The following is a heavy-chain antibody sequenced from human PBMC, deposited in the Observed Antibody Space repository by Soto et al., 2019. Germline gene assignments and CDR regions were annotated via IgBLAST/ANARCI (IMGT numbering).Heavy chain of an antibody. CDR1: GYTFASYR. J-gene: IGHJ6*02. D-gene: IGHD2-2*01. CDR3: AREGTCSSTSCPTYFSFGMDV. V-gene: IGHV1-18*01. Sequence: QVQLVQSGAEVKKPGASVKVSCKASGYTFASYRISWVRQAPGQGLEWMGWISAYNGNTNYAQKFQGRVTMTTDTFTRTAYMEVRSLRSDDTAVYYCAREGTCSSTSCPTYFSFGMDVWGQGTTVTVSS. CDR2: ISAYNGNT.